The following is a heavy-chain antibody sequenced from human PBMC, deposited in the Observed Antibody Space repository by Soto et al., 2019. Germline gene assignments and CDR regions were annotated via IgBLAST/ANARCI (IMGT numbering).Heavy chain of an antibody. CDR1: GFTFSNAW. CDR3: TTSPYCSGGSCYSRKSITTTIISPGRQMYYYYGMDV. Sequence: EVQLVESGGGLVKPGGSLRLSCAASGFTFSNAWMNWVRQAPGKGLEWVGRIKSKTDGGTTDYAAPVKGRFTISRDDSKNTMYLQMNSLKTEDTAVYYCTTSPYCSGGSCYSRKSITTTIISPGRQMYYYYGMDVWGQGTTVTVSS. J-gene: IGHJ6*02. D-gene: IGHD2-15*01. V-gene: IGHV3-15*07. CDR2: IKSKTDGGTT.